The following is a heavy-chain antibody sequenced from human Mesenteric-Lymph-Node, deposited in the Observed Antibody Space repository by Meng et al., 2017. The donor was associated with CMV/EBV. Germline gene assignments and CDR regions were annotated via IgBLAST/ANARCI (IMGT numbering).Heavy chain of an antibody. CDR2: ISSSGSTI. V-gene: IGHV3-11*04. CDR1: GFTFSDYY. CDR3: ARDTLDSSGYYLN. Sequence: CAASGFTFSDYYMSWIRQAPGKGLEWVSYISSSGSTIYYADSVKGRFTISRDNAKNSLYLQMNSLRAEDTAVYYCARDTLDSSGYYLNWGQGTLVTVSS. D-gene: IGHD3-22*01. J-gene: IGHJ4*02.